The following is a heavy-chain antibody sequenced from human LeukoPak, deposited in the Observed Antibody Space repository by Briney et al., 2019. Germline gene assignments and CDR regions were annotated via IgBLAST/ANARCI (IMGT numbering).Heavy chain of an antibody. CDR3: ARGRSFIPAAIPFDY. CDR1: GYTFTSYD. CDR2: MNPNSGNT. Sequence: ASVKVSCKASGYTFTSYDINWVRQATGQGLAWMGWMNPNSGNTGYAQKFQGRVTMTRNTSISTAYMELSSLRSEDTAVYYCARGRSFIPAAIPFDYWGQGTLVTVSS. J-gene: IGHJ4*02. D-gene: IGHD2-2*01. V-gene: IGHV1-8*01.